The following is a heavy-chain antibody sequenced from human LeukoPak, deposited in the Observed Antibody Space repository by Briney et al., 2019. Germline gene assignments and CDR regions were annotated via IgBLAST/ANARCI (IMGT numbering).Heavy chain of an antibody. Sequence: PSETLSLTCAVYGGSFSGYYWSWIRQPPGKGLEWIGEINHSGSTNYNPPLKSRVTISVDTSKNQFSLKLSSVTAADTAVYYCAREPRGVGPRGYDYWGQGTLVTVSS. CDR2: INHSGST. V-gene: IGHV4-34*01. CDR3: AREPRGVGPRGYDY. CDR1: GGSFSGYY. D-gene: IGHD3-3*01. J-gene: IGHJ4*02.